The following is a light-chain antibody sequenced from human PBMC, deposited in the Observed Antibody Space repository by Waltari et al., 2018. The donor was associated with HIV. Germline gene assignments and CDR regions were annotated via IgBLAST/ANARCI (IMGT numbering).Light chain of an antibody. V-gene: IGLV1-47*01. CDR1: NSNIGSHY. CDR2: TNN. J-gene: IGLJ2*01. Sequence: QSVLTQPPSASGNPGQRVTISCSGSNSNIGSHYVYWYQQLPGTTTKLLIYTNNQRPSGVPDRFSGSKSGTSASLAISGLRSEDEADYYCAAWDDSLSGVVFGGGTKLTVL. CDR3: AAWDDSLSGVV.